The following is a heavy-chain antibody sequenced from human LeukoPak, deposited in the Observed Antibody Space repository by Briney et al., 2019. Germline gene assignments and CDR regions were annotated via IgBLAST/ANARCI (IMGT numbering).Heavy chain of an antibody. D-gene: IGHD3-10*01. CDR1: GFTFSSYD. Sequence: PGGSLRLSCVVSGFTFSSYDMNWVRQAPGRGPEWVALISYDGRNKNYADSVKGRFTISRDNSKNTLYLQMNSLRAEDTAVYYCAKVRVLLWFGVLDYWGQGTLVTASS. CDR2: ISYDGRNK. J-gene: IGHJ4*02. CDR3: AKVRVLLWFGVLDY. V-gene: IGHV3-30*04.